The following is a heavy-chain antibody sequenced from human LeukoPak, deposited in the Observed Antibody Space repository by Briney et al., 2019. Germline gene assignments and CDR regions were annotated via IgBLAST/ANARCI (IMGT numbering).Heavy chain of an antibody. D-gene: IGHD5-18*01. J-gene: IGHJ4*02. CDR2: ISGSGGST. V-gene: IGHV3-23*01. CDR3: AKDVALGGGYSYGYHY. Sequence: GGSLRLSCAASGFTFSCYTMSWVRQAPGKGLEWVSAISGSGGSTYYAASVKGRFTISRDNSENALNLQMNSLRAEDTAVYYCAKDVALGGGYSYGYHYWGQGTLVTVSS. CDR1: GFTFSCYT.